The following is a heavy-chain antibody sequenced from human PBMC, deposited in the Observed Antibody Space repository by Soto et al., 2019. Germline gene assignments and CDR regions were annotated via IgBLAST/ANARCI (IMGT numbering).Heavy chain of an antibody. V-gene: IGHV4-31*03. D-gene: IGHD2-2*01. CDR2: IYYSGST. J-gene: IGHJ1*01. Sequence: QVQLQESGPGLVKPSQTLSLTCTVSGGSISSGGYYWSWIRQHPGKGLEWIGYIYYSGSTYYNPSIKSRVTISVDTSKNQFSLKLSSVTAADTAVYYCARVDCISTSCYYRYFQHWGQGTLVTVSS. CDR3: ARVDCISTSCYYRYFQH. CDR1: GGSISSGGYY.